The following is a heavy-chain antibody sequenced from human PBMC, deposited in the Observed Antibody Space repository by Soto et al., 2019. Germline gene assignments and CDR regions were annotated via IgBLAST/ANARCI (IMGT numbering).Heavy chain of an antibody. CDR3: SKQRRDGYKRYFDF. CDR1: GVSITSYF. V-gene: IGHV4-59*01. D-gene: IGHD5-12*01. J-gene: IGHJ4*02. Sequence: KTSDTLSVTSTVSGVSITSYFWSWIRHTPGKGLDWIGSISFSGATYSNPSPKGRAALSVATSENHLSLTLNSVTSADPAVYFWSKQRRDGYKRYFDFWGQGNQVTVSS. CDR2: ISFSGAT.